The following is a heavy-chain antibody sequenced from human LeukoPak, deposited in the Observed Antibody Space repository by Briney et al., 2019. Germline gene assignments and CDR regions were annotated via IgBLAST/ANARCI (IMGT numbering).Heavy chain of an antibody. D-gene: IGHD2-21*01. V-gene: IGHV1-18*01. CDR2: ISPYNGNT. CDR1: GYTFTSYG. Sequence: ASVKVSCKASGYTFTSYGISWVRQAPGQGLEWMGWISPYNGNTNYAPKLQGRVTMTTDTATSTAYMELPGLTSDDTAVYYCARDRQCGYWGQGTLVSVSS. J-gene: IGHJ4*02. CDR3: ARDRQCGY.